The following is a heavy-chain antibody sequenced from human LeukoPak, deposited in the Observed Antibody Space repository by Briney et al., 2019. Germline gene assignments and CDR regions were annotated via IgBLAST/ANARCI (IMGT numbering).Heavy chain of an antibody. CDR2: INPNSGGT. D-gene: IGHD2-15*01. Sequence: ASVKVSCKASGYTFTGYYMHWVRQAPGQGLEWMGWINPNSGGTNYAQKFQGRVTMTRDMSTSTVYMELSSLRSEDTAVYYCARGYCSGGSCYWFWFDPWGQGTLVTVSS. V-gene: IGHV1-2*02. CDR3: ARGYCSGGSCYWFWFDP. J-gene: IGHJ5*02. CDR1: GYTFTGYY.